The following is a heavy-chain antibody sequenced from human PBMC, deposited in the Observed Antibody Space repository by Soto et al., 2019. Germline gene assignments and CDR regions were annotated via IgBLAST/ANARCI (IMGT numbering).Heavy chain of an antibody. CDR1: GYTFTGYY. CDR3: ARGDCSGGSSFRGVRWFDP. CDR2: INPNSGGT. Sequence: QVQLVQSGAEVKKPGASVKVSCKASGYTFTGYYMHWVRQAPGQGLEWMGWINPNSGGTNYAQKFQGWVTMTRDTSISTAYMELSRLRSDDTAVYYCARGDCSGGSSFRGVRWFDPWGQGTLVTVSS. J-gene: IGHJ5*02. D-gene: IGHD2-15*01. V-gene: IGHV1-2*04.